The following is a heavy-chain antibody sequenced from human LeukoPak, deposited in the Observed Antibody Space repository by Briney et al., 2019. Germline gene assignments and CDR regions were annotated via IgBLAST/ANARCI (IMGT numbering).Heavy chain of an antibody. V-gene: IGHV3-30-3*01. Sequence: GGSLRLFCAASGFTFSSYAMHWVRQAPGKGLEWVAVISYDGSNKYYADSVKGRFTISRDNSKNTLYLQMNSLRAEDTAVYYCARDRSGSYYNYYFDYWGQGTLVTVSS. CDR1: GFTFSSYA. CDR3: ARDRSGSYYNYYFDY. CDR2: ISYDGSNK. J-gene: IGHJ4*02. D-gene: IGHD1-26*01.